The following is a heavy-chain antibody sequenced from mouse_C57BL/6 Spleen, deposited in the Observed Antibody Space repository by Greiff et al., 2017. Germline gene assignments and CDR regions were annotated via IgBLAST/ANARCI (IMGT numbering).Heavy chain of an antibody. Sequence: EVKLEESGGGLVQPGGSLKLSCAASGFTFSDYYMYWVRQTPEKRLEWVAYISTGGGSTYYPDTVKGRVTISRDNAKNTLYRQMSRLKSDDTAMYDGARRERSFYFDVWGTGATVTVAS. CDR3: ARRERSFYFDV. J-gene: IGHJ1*03. CDR1: GFTFSDYY. CDR2: ISTGGGST. V-gene: IGHV5-12*01.